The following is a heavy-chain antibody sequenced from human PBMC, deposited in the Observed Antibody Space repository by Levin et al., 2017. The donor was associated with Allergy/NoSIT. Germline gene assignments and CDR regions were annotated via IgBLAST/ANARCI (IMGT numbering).Heavy chain of an antibody. D-gene: IGHD2-21*01. J-gene: IGHJ3*02. V-gene: IGHV3-66*04. CDR1: GFTVSSNY. CDR3: ARPKVGIEGDAFDI. CDR2: IYSGGST. Sequence: QAGGSLRLSCAASGFTVSSNYMSWVRQAPGKGLEWVSVIYSGGSTYYADSVKGRFTISRDNSKNTLYLQMNSLRAEDTAVYYCARPKVGIEGDAFDIWGQGTMVTVSS.